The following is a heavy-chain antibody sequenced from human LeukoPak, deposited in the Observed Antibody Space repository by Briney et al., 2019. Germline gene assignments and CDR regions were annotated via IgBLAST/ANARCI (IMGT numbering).Heavy chain of an antibody. CDR2: ISWNSGSI. CDR1: GFTFDDYA. V-gene: IGHV3-9*01. Sequence: PGGSLRLSCAASGFTFDDYAMHWVRQAPGKGLEWVSGISWNSGSIGYADSVKGRFTISRDKAKNSLYLQMNSLRTEDTALYYCAKGRGYSYGSDGMDVWGQGTTVTVSS. CDR3: AKGRGYSYGSDGMDV. J-gene: IGHJ6*02. D-gene: IGHD5-18*01.